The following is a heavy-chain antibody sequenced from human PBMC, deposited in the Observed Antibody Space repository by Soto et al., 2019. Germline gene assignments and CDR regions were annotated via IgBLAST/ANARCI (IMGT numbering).Heavy chain of an antibody. J-gene: IGHJ4*02. V-gene: IGHV1-18*04. CDR3: ARDLYSSSPTPIQSDY. D-gene: IGHD6-6*01. CDR2: ISAYNGNT. Sequence: ASVKVSCKASGYTFTSYGISWVRQAPGQGLEWMGWISAYNGNTNYAQKLQGRVTMTTDTSTSTAYMELRSLRSDDTAVYYCARDLYSSSPTPIQSDYWGQGNLGTV. CDR1: GYTFTSYG.